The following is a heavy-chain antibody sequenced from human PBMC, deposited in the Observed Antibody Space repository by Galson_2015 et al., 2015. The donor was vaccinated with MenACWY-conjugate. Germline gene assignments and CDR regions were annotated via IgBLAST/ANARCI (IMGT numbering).Heavy chain of an antibody. CDR1: GDSISTNL. J-gene: IGHJ4*02. Sequence: ETLSLTCTVSGDSISTNLWGCVRQAPGKGLVWVVHINRDGSSTSYADSVKGRFTISRDNAKNMLYLQMNSLRAEDTAVYYCARDPERGDGYVLDYWGQGTLVTVSS. D-gene: IGHD5-24*01. CDR3: ARDPERGDGYVLDY. V-gene: IGHV3-74*01. CDR2: INRDGSST.